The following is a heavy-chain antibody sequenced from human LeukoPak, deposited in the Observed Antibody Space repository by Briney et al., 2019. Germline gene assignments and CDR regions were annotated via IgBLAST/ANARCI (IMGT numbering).Heavy chain of an antibody. Sequence: ASVKDSCKASGYTFTTYGISWVRQAPGQGLEWMRWISADNGNTNYSQKLQGRVTMTTDTSTSTAYMELGSLSSDDTAVYYCARDGVPVAVSSPGMFDPWGQGTLVIVSS. D-gene: IGHD2-2*01. CDR1: GYTFTTYG. CDR3: ARDGVPVAVSSPGMFDP. V-gene: IGHV1-18*01. CDR2: ISADNGNT. J-gene: IGHJ5*02.